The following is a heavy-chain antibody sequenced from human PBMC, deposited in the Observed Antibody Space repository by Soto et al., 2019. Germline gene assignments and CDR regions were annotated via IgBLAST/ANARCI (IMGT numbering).Heavy chain of an antibody. CDR3: ARVGIEDLRSFDP. V-gene: IGHV1-3*01. D-gene: IGHD1-26*01. J-gene: IGHJ5*02. Sequence: QVQLVQSGAEVKRPGASVRVSCKASGYSFRSYGIQWVRQAPGQSLEWMGWINADNGDTKYSQNFQDRVTIIRDTSASTVYMELSSLSTEDTAVYYCARVGIEDLRSFDPWGQGSLVTVSS. CDR1: GYSFRSYG. CDR2: INADNGDT.